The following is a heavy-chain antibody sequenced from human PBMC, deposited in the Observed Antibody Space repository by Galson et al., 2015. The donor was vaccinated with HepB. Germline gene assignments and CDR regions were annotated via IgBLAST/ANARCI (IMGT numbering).Heavy chain of an antibody. Sequence: QSGAEVKKPGESLKISCKGSGYSFNSYLIGWVRQMPGKGLEWMGIIYPGDSDTRYSPSFQGQVTISVDRSISTAYLQWSSLKASDTAMYYCAGLDAVVGHQYYLDYWGQGTLVTVSS. CDR2: IYPGDSDT. CDR1: GYSFNSYL. V-gene: IGHV5-51*01. D-gene: IGHD2-15*01. J-gene: IGHJ4*02. CDR3: AGLDAVVGHQYYLDY.